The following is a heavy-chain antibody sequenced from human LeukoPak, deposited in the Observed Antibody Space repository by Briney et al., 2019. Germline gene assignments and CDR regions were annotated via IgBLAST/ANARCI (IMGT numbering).Heavy chain of an antibody. V-gene: IGHV3-7*03. Sequence: GGSLRLSCAASGFTFSSYWMSWVRQAPGKGLEWVANIKQDGSEKYYVDSVKGRFTISRDNSKNTLYLQMNSLRAEDTAVYYCLCSSTSCYSWFDPWGQGTLVTVSS. D-gene: IGHD2-2*02. CDR2: IKQDGSEK. CDR1: GFTFSSYW. CDR3: LCSSTSCYSWFDP. J-gene: IGHJ5*02.